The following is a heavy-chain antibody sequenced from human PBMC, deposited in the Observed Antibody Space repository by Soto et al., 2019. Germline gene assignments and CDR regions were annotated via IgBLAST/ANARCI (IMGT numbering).Heavy chain of an antibody. CDR1: GGTFSSYA. CDR3: ASRWGEVHHLGGLNRIAVAGPSYYYYGMDV. V-gene: IGHV1-69*13. Sequence: SVKVSCKASGGTFSSYAISWVRQAPGQGLEWMGGIIPIFGTANYAQKFQGRVTITADESTSTAYMELSSLRSEDTAVYYCASRWGEVHHLGGLNRIAVAGPSYYYYGMDVWGQGTTVTVSS. J-gene: IGHJ6*02. CDR2: IIPIFGTA. D-gene: IGHD6-19*01.